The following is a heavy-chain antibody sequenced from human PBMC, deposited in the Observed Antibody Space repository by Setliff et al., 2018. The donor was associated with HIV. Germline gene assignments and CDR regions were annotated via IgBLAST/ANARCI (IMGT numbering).Heavy chain of an antibody. V-gene: IGHV1-69*13. CDR1: GGTFSSYA. D-gene: IGHD3-22*01. Sequence: GASVKVSCKASGGTFSSYAISWVRQAPGQGLEWMGGIIPIFGTANYAQNFQGRVTISADESTSTAYMELSRLRSDDTAVYYCARDYYDSSGYIFFPGLPDYWGQGTLVTVSS. J-gene: IGHJ4*02. CDR2: IIPIFGTA. CDR3: ARDYYDSSGYIFFPGLPDY.